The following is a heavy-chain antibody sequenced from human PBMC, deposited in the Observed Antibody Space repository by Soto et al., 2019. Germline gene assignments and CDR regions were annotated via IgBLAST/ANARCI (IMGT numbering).Heavy chain of an antibody. CDR1: NDSVLTSIYY. CDR3: ARNWNLALVPAAYFDS. CDR2: IYYTGTA. D-gene: IGHD2-2*01. J-gene: IGHJ4*02. V-gene: IGHV4-39*01. Sequence: KPSETLSLTCTVSNDSVLTSIYYWAWIRQPPGKGLEWIATIYYTGTAYYNPSLQSRVTISIDTSKNQFSLNLKSVTAADTAVYYCARNWNLALVPAAYFDSWGQGTLVTVSS.